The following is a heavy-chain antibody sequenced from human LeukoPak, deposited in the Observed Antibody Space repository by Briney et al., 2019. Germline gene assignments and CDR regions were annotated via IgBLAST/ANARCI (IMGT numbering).Heavy chain of an antibody. CDR2: ISISGST. D-gene: IGHD3-22*01. J-gene: IGHJ4*02. V-gene: IGHV4-61*02. Sequence: SSQTLSLTCTVSGGSISSGSYYWSWIRQPAGKGLEWIGRISISGSTNYNPSLKSRVTISVDTSKNQFSLKLSSVTAADTAVYYCARDSYYYDSSGYSEYYFDYWGQGTLVTVSS. CDR3: ARDSYYYDSSGYSEYYFDY. CDR1: GGSISSGSYY.